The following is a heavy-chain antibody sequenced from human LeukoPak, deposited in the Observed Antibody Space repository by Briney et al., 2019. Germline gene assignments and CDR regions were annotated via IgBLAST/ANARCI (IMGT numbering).Heavy chain of an antibody. D-gene: IGHD3-3*01. CDR2: INHSGGT. J-gene: IGHJ6*03. CDR3: ARGTPYYDFWSGYLYYYYYMDV. Sequence: PSETLSLTCAVYGGSFSGYYWSWIRQPPGKGLEWIGEINHSGGTNYNPSLKSRVTISVDTSKNQFSLKLSSVTAADTAVYYCARGTPYYDFWSGYLYYYYYMDVWGKGTTVTVSS. CDR1: GGSFSGYY. V-gene: IGHV4-34*01.